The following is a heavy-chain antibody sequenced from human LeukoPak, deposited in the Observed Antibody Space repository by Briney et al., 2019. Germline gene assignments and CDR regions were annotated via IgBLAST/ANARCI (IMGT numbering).Heavy chain of an antibody. D-gene: IGHD2/OR15-2a*01. CDR3: AREGPRGNSQFDY. CDR2: IWYDGSNK. Sequence: GGSLRLSCAASGFTFSSYGMHWVRQTPGKGLEWVALIWYDGSNKYYTDSVKGRLTISRDNSKNTLYLQMNSLRAEDTAVYYCAREGPRGNSQFDYWGQGTLVTVSS. V-gene: IGHV3-33*01. J-gene: IGHJ4*02. CDR1: GFTFSSYG.